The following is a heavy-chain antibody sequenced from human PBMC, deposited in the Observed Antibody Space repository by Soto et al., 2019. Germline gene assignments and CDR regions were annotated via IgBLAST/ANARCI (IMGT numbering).Heavy chain of an antibody. CDR3: AKDKGSGNDWNHLFDY. D-gene: IGHD1-1*01. V-gene: IGHV3-30*18. CDR2: ISKDGSDK. CDR1: GFTFSSYG. J-gene: IGHJ4*02. Sequence: LRLSCAASGFTFSSYGMDWVRQAPGKGLEWVAVISKDGSDKYYADSVKGRFTISRDNSKNTLYLQMNSLRAGDTAVYYCAKDKGSGNDWNHLFDYWGQGTLVTVSS.